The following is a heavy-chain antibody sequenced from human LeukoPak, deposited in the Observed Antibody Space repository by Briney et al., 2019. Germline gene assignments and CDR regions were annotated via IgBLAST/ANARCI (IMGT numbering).Heavy chain of an antibody. CDR3: ARMAAMVTLDY. J-gene: IGHJ4*02. CDR1: GGSISSSY. Sequence: PSETLSLTCSVSGGSISSSYWSWIRQPPGKGLEWIAYVHNSGITNYNPSLKSRVTISVDTSKNQCSLKMRSVTAADTAVYYCARMAAMVTLDYWGRGTLVTVSS. CDR2: VHNSGIT. D-gene: IGHD5-18*01. V-gene: IGHV4-59*12.